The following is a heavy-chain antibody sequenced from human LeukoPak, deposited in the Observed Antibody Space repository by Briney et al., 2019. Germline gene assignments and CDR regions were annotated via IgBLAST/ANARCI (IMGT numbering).Heavy chain of an antibody. CDR3: AIAAAGTGWFDP. D-gene: IGHD6-13*01. V-gene: IGHV1-69*06. Sequence: VASVKVSCKASGGTFTIYAISWARPAPGQGLEWMGGIIPIFGTANYAQKSQGRVTITADKSTSTAYMELSSLRSEDTAVYYCAIAAAGTGWFDPWGQGTLVTVSS. CDR1: GGTFTIYA. CDR2: IIPIFGTA. J-gene: IGHJ5*02.